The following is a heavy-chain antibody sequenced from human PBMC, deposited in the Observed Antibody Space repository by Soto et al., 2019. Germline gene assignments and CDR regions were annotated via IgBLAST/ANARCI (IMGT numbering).Heavy chain of an antibody. D-gene: IGHD3-9*01. Sequence: VQLQQWGAGPLRPLETLSLTCGVSGGSFSGYYWAWIRQSPGKGLEWIGEINDRGSINYNPSLKSRVSISVDTSKNHYSLNLRSVTAADTAVYYGARESHDILTGPPWVWYFDLWGRGTLVTVSS. CDR1: GGSFSGYY. V-gene: IGHV4-34*01. CDR3: ARESHDILTGPPWVWYFDL. J-gene: IGHJ2*01. CDR2: INDRGSI.